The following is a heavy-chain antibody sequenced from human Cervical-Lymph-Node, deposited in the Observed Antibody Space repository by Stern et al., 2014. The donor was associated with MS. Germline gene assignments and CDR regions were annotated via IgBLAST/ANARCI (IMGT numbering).Heavy chain of an antibody. Sequence: VQLVESGGDLVQPGRSLRLSCAASGFPFFAFAMHWVRQAPGKGLEWVSCITWNRGTIDYADSVKGRFTISRDNAKNSLYLQMNSLRPEDTAFYYCARDKAAAGYDAFDIWGQGTMVTVSS. CDR3: ARDKAAAGYDAFDI. J-gene: IGHJ3*02. V-gene: IGHV3-9*01. CDR2: ITWNRGTI. CDR1: GFPFFAFA. D-gene: IGHD3-9*01.